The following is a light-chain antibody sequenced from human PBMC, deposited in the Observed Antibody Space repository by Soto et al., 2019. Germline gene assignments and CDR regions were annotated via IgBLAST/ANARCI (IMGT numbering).Light chain of an antibody. V-gene: IGKV3-20*01. CDR1: QSVSSNY. CDR3: QQYGSSPQT. J-gene: IGKJ1*01. Sequence: IVFAQSPGTLSFSPGERATLSRRASQSVSSNYLAWFQQKPGQAPRLLIYAASSRATGIPDRFSGSGSGTDFTLTISRLEPEDFAVYYCQQYGSSPQTFGQGTKVDIK. CDR2: AAS.